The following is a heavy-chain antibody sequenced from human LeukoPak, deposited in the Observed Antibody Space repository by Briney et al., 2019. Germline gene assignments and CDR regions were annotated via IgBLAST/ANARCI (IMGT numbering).Heavy chain of an antibody. CDR1: GGSISSSSYY. Sequence: ASETLSLTCTVSGGSISSSSYYWGWIRQPPGKGLEWIGSIYYSGSTYYNPSLKSRVTISVDTSKNQFSLKLSSVTAADTAVYYCARDSLPYSSGCFDYWGQGTLVTVSS. CDR2: IYYSGST. V-gene: IGHV4-39*02. CDR3: ARDSLPYSSGCFDY. D-gene: IGHD6-19*01. J-gene: IGHJ4*02.